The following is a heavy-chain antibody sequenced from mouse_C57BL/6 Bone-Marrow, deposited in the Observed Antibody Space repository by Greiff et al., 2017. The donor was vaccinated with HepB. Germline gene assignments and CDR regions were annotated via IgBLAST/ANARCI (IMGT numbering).Heavy chain of an antibody. Sequence: VQLQQSGAELVRPGASVKLSCTASGFNIKDDYMHWVKLRPEQGLEWIGWIDPENGDTEYASKFQGKATISADTSSNTAYLQLSSLTSEDTAVYYCTPQLGAYWGQGTLVTVSA. J-gene: IGHJ3*01. CDR3: TPQLGAY. V-gene: IGHV14-4*01. CDR2: IDPENGDT. D-gene: IGHD4-1*02. CDR1: GFNIKDDY.